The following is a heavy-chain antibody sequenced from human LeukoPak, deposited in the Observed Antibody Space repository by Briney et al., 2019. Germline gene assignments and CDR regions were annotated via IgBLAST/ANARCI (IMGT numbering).Heavy chain of an antibody. J-gene: IGHJ4*02. CDR2: IYYSGST. Sequence: PSETLSLTCTVSGGSISSYYWSWIRQPPGKGLEWIGYIYYSGSTNYSPSLKSRVTISVDTSKNQFSLKLSSVTAADTAVYYCARQRSGWKSPIDYWGQGTLVTVSS. D-gene: IGHD6-19*01. CDR1: GGSISSYY. CDR3: ARQRSGWKSPIDY. V-gene: IGHV4-59*08.